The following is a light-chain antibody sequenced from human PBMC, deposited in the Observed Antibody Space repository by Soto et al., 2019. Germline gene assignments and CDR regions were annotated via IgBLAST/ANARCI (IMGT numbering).Light chain of an antibody. J-gene: IGLJ2*01. CDR3: SSFTSKSTLI. CDR2: EVR. Sequence: QSVLTQPASVSGSPGQSITISCAGTMRDIGAYNLVSWYQQHPGKAPQLIIYEVRNRPSGISFRFSGSKSANTASLTISGLQAEDEADYYCSSFTSKSTLIFGGGTKVTGL. V-gene: IGLV2-14*03. CDR1: MRDIGAYNL.